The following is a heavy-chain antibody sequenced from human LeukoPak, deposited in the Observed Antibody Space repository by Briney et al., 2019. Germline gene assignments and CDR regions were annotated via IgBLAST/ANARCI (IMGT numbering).Heavy chain of an antibody. CDR1: GYSFTGYW. V-gene: IGHV5-51*01. CDR2: IYPDDSDA. J-gene: IGHJ6*02. Sequence: GESLKISCKGPGYSFTGYWIGWVRQMPGKGLEWMGIIYPDDSDARYSPSFQGQVTISADKSISTAYLQWNSLKASDTDMYYCARQRASASGTYYYFYTMDVWGQGTTVTVSS. D-gene: IGHD3-10*01. CDR3: ARQRASASGTYYYFYTMDV.